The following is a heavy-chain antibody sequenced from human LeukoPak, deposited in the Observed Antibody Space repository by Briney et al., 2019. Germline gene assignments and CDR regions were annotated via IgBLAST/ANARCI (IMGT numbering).Heavy chain of an antibody. CDR1: GFTFSSYS. CDR3: AKSGSTIWNY. V-gene: IGHV3-21*04. J-gene: IGHJ4*02. CDR2: ISTSSSYI. Sequence: GGSLRLSCTASGFTFSSYSMNWVRQAPGKGLEWVSSISTSSSYIYYADSVKGRFTISRDNAKKSVYLQMNSLRAEDTAIYYCAKSGSTIWNYWGQGTLVTVSS. D-gene: IGHD2-2*01.